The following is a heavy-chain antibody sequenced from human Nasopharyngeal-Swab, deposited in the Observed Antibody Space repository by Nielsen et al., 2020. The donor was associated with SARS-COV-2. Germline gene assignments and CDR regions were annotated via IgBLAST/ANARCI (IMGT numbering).Heavy chain of an antibody. CDR3: AKEGATGWFDP. CDR1: GVSITSQY. V-gene: IGHV4-59*11. J-gene: IGHJ5*02. CDR2: ISQNSGT. Sequence: SETLSLTCSVSGVSITSQYWSWIRQPPGKGLEWIGYISQNSGTSYNPSLKSRVTIFMDTSKNQFSLRLRSVSAADTAVYSCAKEGATGWFDPWGQGTLVTASS.